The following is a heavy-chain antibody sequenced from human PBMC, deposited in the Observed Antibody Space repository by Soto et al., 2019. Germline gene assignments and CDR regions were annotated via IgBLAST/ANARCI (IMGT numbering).Heavy chain of an antibody. J-gene: IGHJ4*02. CDR2: ISGSGGST. V-gene: IGHV3-23*01. Sequence: GGSLRLSCAASGFTFSSYAMSWVRQAPGKGLEWVSAISGSGGSTYYADSVKGRFTISRDNSKNTLYLQMNSLRAEDTAVYYCAKALWAYYDYLWGSYRYFDYWGQGTLVTVSS. D-gene: IGHD3-16*02. CDR3: AKALWAYYDYLWGSYRYFDY. CDR1: GFTFSSYA.